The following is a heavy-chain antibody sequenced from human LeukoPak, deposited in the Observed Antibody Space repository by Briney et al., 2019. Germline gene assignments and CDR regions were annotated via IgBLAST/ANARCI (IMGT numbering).Heavy chain of an antibody. CDR1: GGSFSGYY. CDR3: ARGRSRSHHAV. D-gene: IGHD2-15*01. Sequence: SETLSLTCAVYGGSFSGYYWSWIRQPPGKGLEWIGEINHSGSTNYNPSLKSRVTISVDTSKNQFSLKLSSVTAADTAVYYCARGRSRSHHAVWGRGTLVTVSS. J-gene: IGHJ4*02. CDR2: INHSGST. V-gene: IGHV4-34*01.